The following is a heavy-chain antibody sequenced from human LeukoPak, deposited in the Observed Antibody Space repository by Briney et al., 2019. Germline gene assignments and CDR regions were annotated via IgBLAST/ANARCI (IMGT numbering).Heavy chain of an antibody. CDR2: IDPSGGST. CDR1: GYTFTPYY. V-gene: IGHV1-46*01. D-gene: IGHD2-15*01. Sequence: GASVKVSCKASGYTFTPYYMHWVPQAPGHGLEWMGIIDPSGGSTSYEQKFQGRVTMTRVTSTSTVYMELSSLRSDDTAVYYCARDWCSGGSCYGNWFDPWGQGTLVTVSS. J-gene: IGHJ5*02. CDR3: ARDWCSGGSCYGNWFDP.